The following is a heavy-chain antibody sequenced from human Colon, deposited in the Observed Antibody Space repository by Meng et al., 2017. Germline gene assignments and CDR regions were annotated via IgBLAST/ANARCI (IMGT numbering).Heavy chain of an antibody. Sequence: ASVKVSCKASGYTFTNYYMHWVRQPPGQGLEWMGIINPSAGTTDYEQKFQGRVTMTRDTSTSTVYMELSRLTSDDTAVYYCARKGGDTRAFDIWGQETMVTRLL. CDR1: GYTFTNYY. V-gene: IGHV1-46*01. CDR3: ARKGGDTRAFDI. J-gene: IGHJ3*02. CDR2: INPSAGTT. D-gene: IGHD3-16*01.